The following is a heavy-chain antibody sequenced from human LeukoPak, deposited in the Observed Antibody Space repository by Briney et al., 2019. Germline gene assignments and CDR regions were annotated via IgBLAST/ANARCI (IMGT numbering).Heavy chain of an antibody. CDR1: GFTFSNSA. CDR2: INSEGSST. Sequence: GGSLRLSCAASGFTFSNSAMSWVRQAPGKGLVWVSRINSEGSSTSYADSVKGRFTISRDNAKNTLYLQMNSLRAEDTAVYYCAKEGGGYYDSSGYYDFDYWGQGTLVTVSS. CDR3: AKEGGGYYDSSGYYDFDY. D-gene: IGHD3-22*01. J-gene: IGHJ4*02. V-gene: IGHV3-74*01.